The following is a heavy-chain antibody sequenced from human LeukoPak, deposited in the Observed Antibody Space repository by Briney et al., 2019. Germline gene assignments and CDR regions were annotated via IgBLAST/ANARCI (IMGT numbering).Heavy chain of an antibody. CDR2: IYYSGTT. J-gene: IGHJ4*02. V-gene: IGHV4-59*08. D-gene: IGHD4-17*01. CDR3: ARHYGLESGADY. Sequence: SETLPLTCTVSGGSISSYYWSWIRQPPGRGLEWIGYIYYSGTTNYNPSLKSRVTISVDASKNQFSLKLSSVTAADTAVYYCARHYGLESGADYWGQGTLVTVSS. CDR1: GGSISSYY.